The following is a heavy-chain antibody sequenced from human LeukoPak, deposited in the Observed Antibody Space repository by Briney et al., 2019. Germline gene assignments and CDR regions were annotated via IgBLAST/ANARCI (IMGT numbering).Heavy chain of an antibody. Sequence: ASVKVSCKASGYTFTSYAMHRVRQAPGQRLEWMGWINAGNGNTKYSQKFQGRVTITRDTSASTAYMELSSLRSEDTAVYYCARVGDSSGPFDYWGQGTLVTVSS. CDR1: GYTFTSYA. CDR3: ARVGDSSGPFDY. J-gene: IGHJ4*02. D-gene: IGHD3-22*01. V-gene: IGHV1-3*01. CDR2: INAGNGNT.